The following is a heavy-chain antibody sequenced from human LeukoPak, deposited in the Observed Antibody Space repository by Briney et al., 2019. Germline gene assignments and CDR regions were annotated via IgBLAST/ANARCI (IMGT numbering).Heavy chain of an antibody. CDR2: ININSGGI. CDR3: ARDRDGGVGTMDY. Sequence: ASVKVSCKTSGYTFIDYWIHWVRQAPGQGLEWMGRININSGGINYAQKFQGRVTMTRATSISTAYMELSRPRFDDTAVYYCARDRDGGVGTMDYWGQGTLVPVSS. V-gene: IGHV1-2*06. J-gene: IGHJ4*02. D-gene: IGHD3-3*01. CDR1: GYTFIDYW.